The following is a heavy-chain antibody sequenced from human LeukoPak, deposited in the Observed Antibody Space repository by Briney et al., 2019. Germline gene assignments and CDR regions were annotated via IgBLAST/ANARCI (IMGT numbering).Heavy chain of an antibody. V-gene: IGHV1-18*04. CDR3: ATTHSSGWLFDY. D-gene: IGHD6-19*01. CDR2: IDAYNGNT. CDR1: GYTFTSYG. J-gene: IGHJ4*02. Sequence: ASVKVSCKASGYTFTSYGISWVRQAPGQGLEWMGWIDAYNGNTNYAQKLQGRVTMTTDTSTSTAYMELRSLRSDDTAVYYCATTHSSGWLFDYWGQGTLVTVSS.